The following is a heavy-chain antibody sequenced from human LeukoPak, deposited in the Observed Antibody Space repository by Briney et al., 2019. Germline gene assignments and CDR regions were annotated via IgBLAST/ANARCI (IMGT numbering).Heavy chain of an antibody. Sequence: ASVKVSCKASGGTFSSYAISWVRQAPGQGLEWMGGIIPIFGTANYAQKFQGRVTITADESTSTAYMELSSLRSEDTAVYYCARGPGGVAGTDYWGQGTLVTVSS. CDR1: GGTFSSYA. V-gene: IGHV1-69*13. J-gene: IGHJ4*02. CDR2: IIPIFGTA. CDR3: ARGPGGVAGTDY. D-gene: IGHD6-19*01.